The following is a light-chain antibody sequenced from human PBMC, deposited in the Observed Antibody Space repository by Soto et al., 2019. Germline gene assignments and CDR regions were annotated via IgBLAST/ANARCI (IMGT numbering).Light chain of an antibody. CDR3: SSYTSSSTLYV. J-gene: IGLJ1*01. V-gene: IGLV2-14*01. Sequence: SALTQPASVSGSPGQSITISCTGTRSDVGGYNYVSWYQQHPGKAPKVMIYEVSNRPSGVSNRFSGSKSGNTASLTISGLQAEDEADYYCSSYTSSSTLYVFGSGTKVTVL. CDR1: RSDVGGYNY. CDR2: EVS.